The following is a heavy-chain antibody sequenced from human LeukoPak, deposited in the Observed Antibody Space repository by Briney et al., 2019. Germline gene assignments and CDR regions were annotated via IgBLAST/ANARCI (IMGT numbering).Heavy chain of an antibody. CDR1: GFTFSSYG. J-gene: IGHJ4*02. CDR2: IGGSGGST. D-gene: IGHD6-19*01. Sequence: GGSLRLSCAASGFTFSSYGMSWVRQAPWKGLEWVSGIGGSGGSTYYADFVKGRFTISRDNSKNTLHLQLNGLRAGHTGVYYCAGGWQEGYSGGQIHNWGQGTLVTVS. V-gene: IGHV3-23*01. CDR3: AGGWQEGYSGGQIHN.